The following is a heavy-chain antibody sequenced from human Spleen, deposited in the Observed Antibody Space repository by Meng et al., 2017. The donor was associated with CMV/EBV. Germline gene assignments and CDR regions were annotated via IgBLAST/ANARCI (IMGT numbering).Heavy chain of an antibody. CDR3: ARDTGGGVGPTRMDV. D-gene: IGHD3-16*01. CDR1: GFTFRNQW. Sequence: GESLKISCVASGFTFRNQWMNWVREVPRKGPEWVANINGDGSEVAYVASVRGRFTVSRDNAKNSLYLQMNSLRAEDTAVYYCARDTGGGVGPTRMDVWGQGTTVTVSS. J-gene: IGHJ6*02. V-gene: IGHV3-7*01. CDR2: INGDGSEV.